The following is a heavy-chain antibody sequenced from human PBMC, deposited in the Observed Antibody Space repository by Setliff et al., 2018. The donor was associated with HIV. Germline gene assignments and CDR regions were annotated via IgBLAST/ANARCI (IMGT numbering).Heavy chain of an antibody. CDR1: GGTFSNYG. J-gene: IGHJ4*02. CDR2: IIPISGTA. D-gene: IGHD2-15*01. Sequence: ASVKVSCKASGGTFSNYGMSWVRQAPGQGLEWMGGIIPISGTANYAQKFQGRVTMTTATSSDTAYLYLSSLRSEDTAVYYCVTGEGLRFWGQGTLVTVSS. CDR3: VTGEGLRF. V-gene: IGHV1-69*05.